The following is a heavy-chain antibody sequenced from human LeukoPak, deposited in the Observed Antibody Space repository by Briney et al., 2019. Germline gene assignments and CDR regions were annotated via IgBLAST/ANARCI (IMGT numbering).Heavy chain of an antibody. J-gene: IGHJ4*02. D-gene: IGHD1-26*01. V-gene: IGHV1-46*01. CDR3: ARCLRRSSGSYGSGY. CDR2: INPSGGST. CDR1: GYIFTSYA. Sequence: ASVKVSCKASGYIFTSYAISWVRQAPGQGLEWMGIINPSGGSTSYAQKFQGRVTMTRDTSTSTVYMELSSLRSEDTAVYYCARCLRRSSGSYGSGYWGQGTLVTVSS.